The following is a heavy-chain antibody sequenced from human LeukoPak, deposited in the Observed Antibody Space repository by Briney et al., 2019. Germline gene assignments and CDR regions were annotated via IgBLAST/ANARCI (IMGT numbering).Heavy chain of an antibody. CDR3: ARLLYSSGSSYPFDP. CDR1: GGSISSGSYY. D-gene: IGHD6-19*01. J-gene: IGHJ5*02. CDR2: IYYSGST. V-gene: IGHV4-39*01. Sequence: SETLSLTCTVSGGSISSGSYYWGWIRQPPGKGLEWIGSIYYSGSTYYNPSLKSRVTISVDTSKNQFSLKLSSVTAADTAVYYCARLLYSSGSSYPFDPWGQGTLVTVSS.